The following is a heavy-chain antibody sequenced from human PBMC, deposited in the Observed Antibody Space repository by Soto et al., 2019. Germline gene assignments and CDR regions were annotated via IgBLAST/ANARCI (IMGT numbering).Heavy chain of an antibody. CDR1: GFSFSTYW. CDR2: IKADGSET. Sequence: EVQVVESGGGLVQPGGSIRLSCVASGFSFSTYWMSWVRQVPGTGLEWVANIKADGSETHYVDSVRGRFTISRDNAKTSLYLQVNSLRAEDTAVYYCAKGGHIDFCGQGTLVTVSS. D-gene: IGHD3-16*01. J-gene: IGHJ4*02. CDR3: AKGGHIDF. V-gene: IGHV3-7*03.